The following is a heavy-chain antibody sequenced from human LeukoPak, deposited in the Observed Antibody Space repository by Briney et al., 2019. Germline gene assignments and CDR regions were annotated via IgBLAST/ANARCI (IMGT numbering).Heavy chain of an antibody. CDR1: DGSITNYD. J-gene: IGHJ4*02. D-gene: IGHD3-10*01. V-gene: IGHV4-59*08. Sequence: SETLSLTCTVSDGSITNYDWSWVRQPPGKGLEFIGHVHYSGTTNYNPSLKSRVTVSLDTSKNQFSLRLSSVTATDTAVYYCARYTTSWFVDYWGQGTQVTVSS. CDR2: VHYSGTT. CDR3: ARYTTSWFVDY.